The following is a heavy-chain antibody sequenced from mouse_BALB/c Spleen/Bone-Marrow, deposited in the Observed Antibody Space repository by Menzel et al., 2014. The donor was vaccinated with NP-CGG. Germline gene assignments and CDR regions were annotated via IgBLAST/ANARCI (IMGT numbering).Heavy chain of an antibody. J-gene: IGHJ4*01. Sequence: QVQLQQSGAQVAKPGASVKMSCKASGYTFTSYWMHWVKQRPGQGLEWIGYINPITVYTEYNQKFKDKATLTADKSSSTAYMQLSSLTSEDSAVYYCARNYDYDGGYCAMDYWGQGTSVTVSS. V-gene: IGHV1-7*01. CDR1: GYTFTSYW. CDR3: ARNYDYDGGYCAMDY. D-gene: IGHD2-4*01. CDR2: INPITVYT.